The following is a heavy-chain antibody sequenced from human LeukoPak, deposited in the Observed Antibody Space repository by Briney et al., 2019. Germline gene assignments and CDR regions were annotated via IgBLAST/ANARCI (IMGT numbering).Heavy chain of an antibody. CDR3: AGLPVTNYYYYMDV. CDR1: GGSISSYY. Sequence: SETLSLTCTVSGGSISSYYWSWIRQPPGKGLEWIGYIYYSGSTNYNPSLKSRVTISVDTSKNQFSLKLSSVTAADTAVYYCAGLPVTNYYYYMDVWGKGTTVTVSS. V-gene: IGHV4-59*01. D-gene: IGHD4-17*01. CDR2: IYYSGST. J-gene: IGHJ6*03.